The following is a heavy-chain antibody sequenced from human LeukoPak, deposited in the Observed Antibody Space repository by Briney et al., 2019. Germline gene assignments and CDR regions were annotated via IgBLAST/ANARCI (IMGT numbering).Heavy chain of an antibody. Sequence: ASXXTFSSXXXXXXXXXXXXXLVXVXXINTDGTSTSYADSVKGRFTISRDNAKNTLYLQMNSLRAEDTAVYYCARVPTTYSSGWYLGYWGQGTLVTVSS. CDR1: XXTFSSXX. D-gene: IGHD6-19*01. CDR2: INTDGTST. CDR3: ARVPTTYSSGWYLGY. J-gene: IGHJ4*02. V-gene: IGHV3-74*01.